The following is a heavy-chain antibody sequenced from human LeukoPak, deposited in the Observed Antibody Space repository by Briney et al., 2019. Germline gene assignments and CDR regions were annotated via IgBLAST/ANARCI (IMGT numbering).Heavy chain of an antibody. CDR3: AKYGQEFDFQDYFDY. CDR1: GFTFSSYA. V-gene: IGHV3-23*01. D-gene: IGHD3-10*01. J-gene: IGHJ4*02. Sequence: PGGSLRLSCAASGFTFSSYAMSWVRQAPGKGLEWVSAISGSGGSTYYADSVKGRFTISRDNSKNTLYLQMNSLRAEDTAVYYCAKYGQEFDFQDYFDYWGQGTLVTVSS. CDR2: ISGSGGST.